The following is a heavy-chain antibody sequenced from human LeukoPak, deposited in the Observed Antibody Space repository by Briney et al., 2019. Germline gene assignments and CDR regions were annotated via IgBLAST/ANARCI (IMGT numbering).Heavy chain of an antibody. V-gene: IGHV1-18*01. J-gene: IGHJ5*02. D-gene: IGHD3-10*01. CDR3: ARAGTMVRGVKWFDP. CDR1: GYTFTSYG. CDR2: ITAHNGNT. Sequence: ASVKVSCKATGYTFTSYGISWVRQAPGQGLEWMGWITAHNGNTNYAQNLQGRVTMTTDTSTSTAYMELRSLRSDDTAVYYCARAGTMVRGVKWFDPWGQGTLVTVSS.